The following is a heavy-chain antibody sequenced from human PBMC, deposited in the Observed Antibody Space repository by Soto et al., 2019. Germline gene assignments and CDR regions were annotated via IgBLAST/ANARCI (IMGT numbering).Heavy chain of an antibody. CDR3: ARESLVKQQLVLSKNYYYYGMDV. CDR2: IYYSGST. J-gene: IGHJ6*02. Sequence: SETLSLTCTVSGGSISSYYWSWIRQPPGKGLEWIGYIYYSGSTNYNPSLKSRVTISVDTSKNQFSLKLSSVTAADTAVYYCARESLVKQQLVLSKNYYYYGMDVWGQGTTVTVSS. CDR1: GGSISSYY. V-gene: IGHV4-59*01. D-gene: IGHD6-13*01.